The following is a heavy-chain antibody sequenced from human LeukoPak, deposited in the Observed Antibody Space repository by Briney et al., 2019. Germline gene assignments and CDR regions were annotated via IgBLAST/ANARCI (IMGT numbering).Heavy chain of an antibody. Sequence: PGGSLRLSCAASGFTFSNYEMNWVRQAPGKGLEWASYISSGGSTIYYADSVKGRFTISRDNAKNSLYLQMNSLRAEDTAIYYCARDFYYGSGRFDYWGQGTLVTVSS. CDR1: GFTFSNYE. CDR3: ARDFYYGSGRFDY. V-gene: IGHV3-48*03. J-gene: IGHJ4*02. D-gene: IGHD3-10*01. CDR2: ISSGGSTI.